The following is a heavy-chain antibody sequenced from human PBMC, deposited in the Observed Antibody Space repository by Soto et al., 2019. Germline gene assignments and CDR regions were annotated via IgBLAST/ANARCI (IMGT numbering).Heavy chain of an antibody. CDR1: GFTFSSYG. Sequence: GGSLRLSCAASGFTFSSYGMHWVRQAPGKGLEWVAVISYDGSNKYYADSVKGRFTISRDNSKNTLYLQMNSLRAEDTAVYYCAKDSVGITGTGDLGYWGQGTLVTVSS. CDR2: ISYDGSNK. V-gene: IGHV3-30*18. D-gene: IGHD1-20*01. CDR3: AKDSVGITGTGDLGY. J-gene: IGHJ4*02.